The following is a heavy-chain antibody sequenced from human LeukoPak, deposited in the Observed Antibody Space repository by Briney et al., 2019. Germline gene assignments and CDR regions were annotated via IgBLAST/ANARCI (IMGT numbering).Heavy chain of an antibody. V-gene: IGHV4-39*07. Sequence: SETLSLTCTVSGGSISTSNYYWGWIRQPPGKGLEWIGNIFYSGSTYYSPSLKSRVTISLDTSRNQFSLKLSSVTAADTAVYYCARVVSHAPSDYYFDYWGQGTLVTVSS. CDR2: IFYSGST. CDR3: ARVVSHAPSDYYFDY. D-gene: IGHD2-15*01. J-gene: IGHJ4*02. CDR1: GGSISTSNYY.